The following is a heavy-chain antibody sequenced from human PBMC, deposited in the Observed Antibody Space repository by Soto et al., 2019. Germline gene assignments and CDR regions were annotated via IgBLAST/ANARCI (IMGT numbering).Heavy chain of an antibody. Sequence: AAVKVSCKASGYTFSTYAMHWVRQAPGQSLEWMGWINGGTGQTRYSQRFQDRVTITRDTSAKTTYMDLTSLRSEDTAVYYCARGKGMEENYYYYGMDIWGQGTTVTVSS. CDR3: ARGKGMEENYYYYGMDI. CDR2: INGGTGQT. D-gene: IGHD1-1*01. CDR1: GYTFSTYA. J-gene: IGHJ6*02. V-gene: IGHV1-3*01.